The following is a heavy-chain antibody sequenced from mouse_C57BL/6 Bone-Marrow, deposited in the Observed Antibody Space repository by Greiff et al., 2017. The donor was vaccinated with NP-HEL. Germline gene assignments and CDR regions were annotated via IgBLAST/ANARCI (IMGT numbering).Heavy chain of an antibody. V-gene: IGHV10-1*01. CDR1: GFSFNTYA. J-gene: IGHJ4*01. CDR2: IRSKSNNYAT. CDR3: GSYYYAMDY. Sequence: EVQLVESGGGLVQPKGSLKLSCAASGFSFNTYAMNWVRQAPGKGLEWVARIRSKSNNYATYYADSVKDRFTISRDDSESMLYLQMNNLKTEYTARYYCGSYYYAMDYWGQGTSVTVSS.